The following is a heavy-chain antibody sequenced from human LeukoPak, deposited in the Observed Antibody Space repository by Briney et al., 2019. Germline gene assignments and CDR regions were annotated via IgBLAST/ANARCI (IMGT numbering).Heavy chain of an antibody. V-gene: IGHV4-34*01. CDR3: ARGGRYYYDSSGYCDFDY. CDR2: INHSGST. D-gene: IGHD3-22*01. Sequence: SETLSLTCAVYGGSFSGYYWSWLRQPPGKGLEWIGEINHSGSTNYNPSLKSRVTISVDTSKNQFFLKLSSVTAADTAVYYCARGGRYYYDSSGYCDFDYWGQGTLVTVSS. CDR1: GGSFSGYY. J-gene: IGHJ4*02.